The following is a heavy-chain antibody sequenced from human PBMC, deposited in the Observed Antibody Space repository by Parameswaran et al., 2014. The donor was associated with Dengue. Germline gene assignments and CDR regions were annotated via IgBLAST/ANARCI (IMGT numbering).Heavy chain of an antibody. D-gene: IGHD6-13*01. CDR2: IYPGDSDT. Sequence: VRQMPGKGLEWMGIIYPGDSDTRYSPSFQGQVTISADKSISTAYLQWSSLKASDTAMYYCARPRAAAGTEFDYWGQGTLVTVSS. CDR3: ARPRAAAGTEFDY. V-gene: IGHV5-51*01. J-gene: IGHJ4*02.